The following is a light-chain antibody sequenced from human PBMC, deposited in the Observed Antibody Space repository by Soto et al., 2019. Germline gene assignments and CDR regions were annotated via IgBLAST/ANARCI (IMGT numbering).Light chain of an antibody. CDR3: QQSHSTPLT. CDR1: QSISNY. CDR2: TAS. J-gene: IGKJ4*01. V-gene: IGKV1-39*01. Sequence: DIQMTQSPSSLSASVGDRVTITCRASQSISNYLNWCQQKPGTAPKLLIYTASSLQSGVPSRFSGSGSGTDFTLTISSLQPEDFATYYCQQSHSTPLTFGGGTKVEIK.